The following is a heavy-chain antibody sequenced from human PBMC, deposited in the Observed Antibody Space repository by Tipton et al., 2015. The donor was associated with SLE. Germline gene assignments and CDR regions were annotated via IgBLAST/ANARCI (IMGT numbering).Heavy chain of an antibody. V-gene: IGHV4-34*01. CDR2: INHSGST. Sequence: TLSLTCAVYGGAFSGYYWSWIRQTPGKGLEWIGEINHSGSTNYNPSLKSRVTISVDTSKNQFSLKLGSVTAADTAMYYCARGPGIERNYYYCYYMDVWGKGTAVTVSS. CDR1: GGAFSGYY. J-gene: IGHJ6*03. D-gene: IGHD3-10*01. CDR3: ARGPGIERNYYYCYYMDV.